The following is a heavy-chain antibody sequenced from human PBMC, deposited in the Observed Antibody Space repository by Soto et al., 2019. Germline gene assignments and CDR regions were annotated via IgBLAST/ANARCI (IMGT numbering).Heavy chain of an antibody. D-gene: IGHD3-3*01. CDR3: ARDNITIFGVVITRTGVDY. CDR2: IYHSGST. J-gene: IGHJ4*02. Sequence: WETLSLPCAVSGGSISSSNWWSWVRQPPGKGLEWIGEIYHSGSTNYNPSLKSRVTISVDKSKNQFSLKLSSVTAADTAVYYCARDNITIFGVVITRTGVDYWGQGTLVTVSS. V-gene: IGHV4-4*02. CDR1: GGSISSSNW.